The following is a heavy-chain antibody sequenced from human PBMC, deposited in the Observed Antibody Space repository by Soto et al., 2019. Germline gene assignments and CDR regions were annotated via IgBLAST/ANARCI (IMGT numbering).Heavy chain of an antibody. V-gene: IGHV4-4*02. CDR3: ASRDPRTSVDY. J-gene: IGHJ4*02. CDR1: GGSFTSNNW. Sequence: SETLSLTYAVSGGSFTSNNWWTWVRQPPGQGLEWIGEIYRTGSTNYNPSLQSRVTISLDKSENQFSLKVTSLTAAYTAVYDCASRDPRTSVDYGGQGTLVTVSS. D-gene: IGHD1-7*01. CDR2: IYRTGST.